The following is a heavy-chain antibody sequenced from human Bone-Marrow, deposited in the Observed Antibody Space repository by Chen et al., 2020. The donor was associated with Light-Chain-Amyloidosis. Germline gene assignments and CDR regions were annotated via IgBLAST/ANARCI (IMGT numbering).Heavy chain of an antibody. D-gene: IGHD3-16*01. CDR1: GFIVSNNY. J-gene: IGHJ4*02. Sequence: EVQLVESGGGLVQPGGSLRLSCAASGFIVSNNYMNWVRQAPGKGLEWVSVIYRGGTTSYADSVRGLFTISKHNSKNTFFLKMNGLRAENRAVYYCVRGGDWGQGTLVTVSS. V-gene: IGHV3-53*04. CDR3: VRGGD. CDR2: IYRGGTT.